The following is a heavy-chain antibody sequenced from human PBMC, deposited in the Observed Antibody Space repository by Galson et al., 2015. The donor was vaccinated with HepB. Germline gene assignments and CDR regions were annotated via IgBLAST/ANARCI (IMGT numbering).Heavy chain of an antibody. CDR2: IIPILGIA. CDR3: ARDQSPYILTGLPPDY. Sequence: SGKVSCKASGGTVSSYAGSWVRQSPGQGLEWMGRIIPILGIANYAQTFQGRVTITADKSTSKTYMAPNSLRSEHTAVYYSARDQSPYILTGLPPDYWGQGTLVTVSS. CDR1: GGTVSSYA. J-gene: IGHJ4*02. D-gene: IGHD3-9*01. V-gene: IGHV1-69*04.